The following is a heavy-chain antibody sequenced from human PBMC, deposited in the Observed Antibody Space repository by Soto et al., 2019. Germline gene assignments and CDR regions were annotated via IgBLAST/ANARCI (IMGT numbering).Heavy chain of an antibody. J-gene: IGHJ3*02. CDR2: IIPIFGTA. CDR3: YDSSGYYHQPDAFDI. Sequence: SVKVSCKASGGTFSSYAISWVRQAPGQGLEWMGGIIPIFGTANYAQKFRGRFTITADESTSTAYMELSSLRSEETAVYYCYDSSGYYHQPDAFDIWGQGTTVTVSS. D-gene: IGHD3-22*01. CDR1: GGTFSSYA. V-gene: IGHV1-69*01.